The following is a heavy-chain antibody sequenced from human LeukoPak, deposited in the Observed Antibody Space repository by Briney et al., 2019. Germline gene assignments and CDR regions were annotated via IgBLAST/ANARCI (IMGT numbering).Heavy chain of an antibody. Sequence: GGSLRLSCAASGFTFSSYGMHWVRQAPGKGLEWLSYISTSSSAIHYADSVKGRFTISRDNAENSLYLQMNSLRAEDTAVYYCARDDRYSYGYNDYWGQGTLVTVSS. CDR2: ISTSSSAI. D-gene: IGHD5-18*01. J-gene: IGHJ4*02. CDR1: GFTFSSYG. CDR3: ARDDRYSYGYNDY. V-gene: IGHV3-48*04.